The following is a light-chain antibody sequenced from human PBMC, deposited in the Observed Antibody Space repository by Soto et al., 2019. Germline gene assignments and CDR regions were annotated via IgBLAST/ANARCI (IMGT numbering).Light chain of an antibody. V-gene: IGLV1-40*01. CDR1: SSNIGAGYD. J-gene: IGLJ2*01. Sequence: QSVLTQPPSVSGAPGQRVTISCTGSSSNIGAGYDVHWYQQLPGTAPKLLIYGNSNRPSGVPDRFSGSKSGTSASLAITGLQAEDEADYYCQSYASSLSAVVFGGGNKLTVL. CDR3: QSYASSLSAVV. CDR2: GNS.